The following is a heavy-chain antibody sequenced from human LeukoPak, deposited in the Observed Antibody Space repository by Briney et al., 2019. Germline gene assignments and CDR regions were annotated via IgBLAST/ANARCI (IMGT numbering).Heavy chain of an antibody. CDR2: INTNTGNP. CDR1: GYTFTSYA. D-gene: IGHD3-22*01. V-gene: IGHV7-4-1*02. J-gene: IGHJ6*03. CDR3: ARDSEYYYDSSGYWEYYYYYYMDV. Sequence: GASVKVSCNASGYTFTSYAMNWVRQAPGQGLEWMGWINTNTGNPTYAQGFTGRFVFSLDTSVSTAYLQISSLKAEDTAVYYCARDSEYYYDSSGYWEYYYYYYMDVWGKGTTVTVSS.